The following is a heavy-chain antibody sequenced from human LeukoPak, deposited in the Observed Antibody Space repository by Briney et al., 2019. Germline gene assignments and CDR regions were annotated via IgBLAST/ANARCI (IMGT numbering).Heavy chain of an antibody. CDR2: ISSSSSTI. V-gene: IGHV3-48*01. J-gene: IGHJ4*02. D-gene: IGHD1-26*01. CDR1: GFTFSGYV. Sequence: PGGSLRLSCAASGFTFSGYVMTWVRQAPGEGLEWVSYISSSSSTIYYADSVKGRFTISRDNAKNSLYLQMNSLRAEDTAVYYCARGSGSYSYWGQGTLVTVSS. CDR3: ARGSGSYSY.